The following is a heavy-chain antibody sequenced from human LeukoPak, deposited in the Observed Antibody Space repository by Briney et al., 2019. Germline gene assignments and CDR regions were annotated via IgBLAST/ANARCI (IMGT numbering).Heavy chain of an antibody. V-gene: IGHV3-48*04. J-gene: IGHJ4*02. CDR3: ARGHSAY. Sequence: GGSLRLSCAASGFTFSNYNMNWVRRAPGKGLEWVSYISSSSSTIYYADSVKGRFTISRDNAQNSVNLQMNSLRVEDTAVYYCARGHSAYWGQGILVTVSS. CDR1: GFTFSNYN. CDR2: ISSSSSTI. D-gene: IGHD2-15*01.